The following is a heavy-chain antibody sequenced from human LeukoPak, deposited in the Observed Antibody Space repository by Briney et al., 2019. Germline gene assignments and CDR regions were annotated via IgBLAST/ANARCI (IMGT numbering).Heavy chain of an antibody. Sequence: PSETLSLTCTVSGGSISSSSYYWGWIRQPPGKGLEWIGSIYYSGSTYYNPSLKSRVTISVDTSKNQFSLKLSSVTAADTAVYYCARDQIAIFGVVILPHGLNWFDPWGQGTLVTVSS. J-gene: IGHJ5*02. CDR3: ARDQIAIFGVVILPHGLNWFDP. CDR2: IYYSGST. V-gene: IGHV4-39*07. D-gene: IGHD3-3*01. CDR1: GGSISSSSYY.